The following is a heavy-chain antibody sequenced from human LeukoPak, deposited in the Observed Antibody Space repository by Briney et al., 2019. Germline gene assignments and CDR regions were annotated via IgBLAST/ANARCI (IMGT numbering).Heavy chain of an antibody. J-gene: IGHJ6*03. CDR2: IYYSGTT. Sequence: SQTLSLTCTVSGGSISGYYWNWIRQPPGKGLEWIGYIYYSGTTNYNPSLKSRVTISVDTSKNQFSLTLTSVTAADTAVYYCARQAMVYYYYSMDVWGKGTTVTISS. V-gene: IGHV4-59*08. D-gene: IGHD5-18*01. CDR1: GGSISGYY. CDR3: ARQAMVYYYYSMDV.